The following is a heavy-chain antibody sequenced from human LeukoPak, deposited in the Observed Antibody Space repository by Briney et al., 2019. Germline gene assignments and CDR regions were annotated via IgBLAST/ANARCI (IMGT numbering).Heavy chain of an antibody. Sequence: PSETLSLTCTVSGGSISGYYWSWIRQPAGKGLEWIGRIYTSGNTNYNPSLRSRVTTSLDTSKSQFSLKLSSVTAADTAVYYCARDVAGTSGRFDPWGPGNLVTV. V-gene: IGHV4-4*07. J-gene: IGHJ5*02. CDR1: GGSISGYY. D-gene: IGHD6-13*01. CDR3: ARDVAGTSGRFDP. CDR2: IYTSGNT.